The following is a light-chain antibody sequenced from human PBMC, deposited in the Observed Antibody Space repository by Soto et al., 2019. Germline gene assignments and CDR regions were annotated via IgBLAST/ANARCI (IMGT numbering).Light chain of an antibody. V-gene: IGKV3-15*01. CDR1: QNVASK. J-gene: IGKJ1*01. Sequence: ETVMTQSPVTLSVSRGERATLSCRASQNVASKLAWYQQKPGQAPRLLIYDVSTRATVIPARFSGSGSGTEFTLTISSLQSEDFAVYYCHQYNNWPPSIGQGTKVDIK. CDR3: HQYNNWPPS. CDR2: DVS.